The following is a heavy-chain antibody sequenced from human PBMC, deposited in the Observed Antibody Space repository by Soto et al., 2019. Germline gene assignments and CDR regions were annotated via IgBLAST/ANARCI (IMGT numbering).Heavy chain of an antibody. D-gene: IGHD3-22*01. CDR2: LYSGGST. CDR1: GFTVSSNY. J-gene: IGHJ3*02. V-gene: IGHV3-53*01. Sequence: EVQLVESGGGLIQPGGSLRLSCAVSGFTVSSNYMSWVRQAPGKGLEWVSVLYSGGSTNYADSVKGRFTISRDNSNITLYLQMNRLRAEDTAVYYCARDIYYDSSGYSLGAFDIRGQGTMVTVSS. CDR3: ARDIYYDSSGYSLGAFDI.